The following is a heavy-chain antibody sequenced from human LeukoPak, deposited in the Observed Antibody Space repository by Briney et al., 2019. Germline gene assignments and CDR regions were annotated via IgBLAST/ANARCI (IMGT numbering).Heavy chain of an antibody. D-gene: IGHD3-22*01. J-gene: IGHJ4*02. CDR1: GYSFTSYW. CDR3: ARQGRYYYDSSGPFDY. Sequence: GESLKISCKGSGYSFTSYWIGWVRQMPGKGLEWMGIIYPGDSDTRYSPSFQGQVTISADKSISTACMQWSSLKASDTAIYYCARQGRYYYDSSGPFDYWGQGTLVTVSS. V-gene: IGHV5-51*01. CDR2: IYPGDSDT.